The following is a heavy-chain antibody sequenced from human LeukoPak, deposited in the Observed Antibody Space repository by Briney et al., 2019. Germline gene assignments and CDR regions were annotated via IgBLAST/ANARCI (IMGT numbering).Heavy chain of an antibody. CDR1: GGSITSDIFY. CDR2: IHNSRGT. CDR3: VRHYYYDSSGYESFWYFDL. Sequence: PSETLSLTCTVSGGSITSDIFYWNWIRQHPGKVLEWIGSIHNSRGTSDNPSLESRLTISVDTSENQFFLKMSYVTAADKAVYYCVRHYYYDSSGYESFWYFDLRGRGTLVTVSS. D-gene: IGHD3-22*01. V-gene: IGHV4-31*03. J-gene: IGHJ2*01.